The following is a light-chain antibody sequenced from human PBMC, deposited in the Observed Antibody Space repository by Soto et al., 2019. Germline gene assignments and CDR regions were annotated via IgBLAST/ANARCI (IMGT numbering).Light chain of an antibody. Sequence: QSALTQPASVSGSPGQSITISCTGTSSDVGGYNYVSWYQQHPGKAPKLMIYDVSNRPSGVSNRFSGSKSGNTASLTISGLQAEDEADYYCSSYTSSGTPFVFGGGTQLTVL. CDR3: SSYTSSGTPFV. CDR1: SSDVGGYNY. V-gene: IGLV2-14*01. CDR2: DVS. J-gene: IGLJ2*01.